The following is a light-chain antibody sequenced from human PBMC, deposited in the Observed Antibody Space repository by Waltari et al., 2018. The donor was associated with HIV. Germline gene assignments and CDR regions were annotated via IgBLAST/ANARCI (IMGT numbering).Light chain of an antibody. V-gene: IGKV1-13*02. Sequence: AIQLTQSPSSLSASVGDRVTITCRSSQGISNALAWYQQKPGKPPKVLIYDASSLESGVPSRFSGSGAVTDFTLTISSLQPDDFATYFCQQFSSYPRTFGGGTKVEIK. CDR1: QGISNA. CDR2: DAS. J-gene: IGKJ4*01. CDR3: QQFSSYPRT.